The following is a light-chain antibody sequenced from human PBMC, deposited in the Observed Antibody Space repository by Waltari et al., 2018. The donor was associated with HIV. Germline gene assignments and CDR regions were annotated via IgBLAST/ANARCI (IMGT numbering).Light chain of an antibody. V-gene: IGKV3-20*01. CDR2: AAS. Sequence: DIVLTQSPGTLSLSPGERATLSCRASQSVSSNYLAWYQQKPGQGPRLLIYAASHRATGIPDRFSGSGSGSDFTLTIRRLEPEDFAVYYCQQHGNSPTFGGGTKVEIK. CDR1: QSVSSNY. CDR3: QQHGNSPT. J-gene: IGKJ4*01.